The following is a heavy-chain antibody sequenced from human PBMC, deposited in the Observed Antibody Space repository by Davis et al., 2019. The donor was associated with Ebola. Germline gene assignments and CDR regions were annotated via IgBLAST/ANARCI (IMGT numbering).Heavy chain of an antibody. V-gene: IGHV3-33*01. J-gene: IGHJ6*02. CDR1: GFTFSSYG. CDR2: IWYDGSNK. CDR3: ARDLPLAYGMDV. Sequence: GESLKISCAASGFTFSSYGMHWVRQAPGKGLEWVAVIWYDGSNKYYADSVKGRFTISRDNAKNSLYLQMNSLRAEDTAVYYCARDLPLAYGMDVWGQGTTVTVSS.